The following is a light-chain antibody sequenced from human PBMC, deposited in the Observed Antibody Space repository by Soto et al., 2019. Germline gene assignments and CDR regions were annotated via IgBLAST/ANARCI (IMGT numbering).Light chain of an antibody. Sequence: DIQMTQSPSSLSPSVGDRVTLTCRASRSISDWLAWYQQKPGKAPELLIFDASNLKSGVSSRFRGSGSGTEFTLTISRLQPDDVETYYCLQYSSHSWTFGQGTKVDIK. V-gene: IGKV1-5*01. CDR1: RSISDW. CDR2: DAS. J-gene: IGKJ1*01. CDR3: LQYSSHSWT.